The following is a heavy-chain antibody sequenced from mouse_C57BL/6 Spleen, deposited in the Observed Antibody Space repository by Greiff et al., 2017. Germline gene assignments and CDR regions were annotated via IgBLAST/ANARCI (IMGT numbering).Heavy chain of an antibody. Sequence: EVQLVESGGGLVQPGGSLKLSCAASGFTFSDYYMYWVRQTPEKRLEWVAYISNGGGSTYYPDTVKGRFTISRDNAKNTLYLQLSRLKSEDTAIYYCERQFGGYYDCDGAMDYWCKGTSVTVSS. CDR1: GFTFSDYY. CDR2: ISNGGGST. V-gene: IGHV5-12*01. CDR3: ERQFGGYYDCDGAMDY. D-gene: IGHD2-4*01. J-gene: IGHJ4*01.